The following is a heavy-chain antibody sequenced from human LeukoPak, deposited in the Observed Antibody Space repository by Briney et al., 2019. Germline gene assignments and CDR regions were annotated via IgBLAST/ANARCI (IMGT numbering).Heavy chain of an antibody. Sequence: GGSLRLSCAASGFTVSSYWMHWVRQAPGKGLEWEAVISYDGSNKYYADSVKGRFTISRDNSKNTLYLQMNSLRAEDTAVYYCARGHYYDSSGPLDYWGQGTLVTVSS. CDR2: ISYDGSNK. CDR1: GFTVSSYW. D-gene: IGHD3-22*01. V-gene: IGHV3-30*03. CDR3: ARGHYYDSSGPLDY. J-gene: IGHJ4*02.